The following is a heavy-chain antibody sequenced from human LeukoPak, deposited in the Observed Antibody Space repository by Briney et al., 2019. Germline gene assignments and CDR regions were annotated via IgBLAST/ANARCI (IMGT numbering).Heavy chain of an antibody. J-gene: IGHJ3*02. D-gene: IGHD2-21*02. V-gene: IGHV3-30-3*01. Sequence: GRSLRLSCAASGFTFSSYAMHWVRQAPGKGLEWVAVISYDGSNKYYADSVKGRFTISRDNAKNTLYLQMNSLRAEDTAVYYCAARGGGGGDWEDAFDIWGQGTMVTVSS. CDR2: ISYDGSNK. CDR3: AARGGGGGDWEDAFDI. CDR1: GFTFSSYA.